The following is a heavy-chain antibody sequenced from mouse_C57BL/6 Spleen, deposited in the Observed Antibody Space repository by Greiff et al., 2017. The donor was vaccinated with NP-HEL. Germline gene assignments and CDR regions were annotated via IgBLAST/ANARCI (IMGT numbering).Heavy chain of an antibody. J-gene: IGHJ4*01. Sequence: EVQLQQSGPELVKPGASVKISCKASGYTFTDYYMNWVKQSHGKSLEWIGDINPNNGGTSYNQKFKGKATLTVAKSSSTAYMELRSLTSEDSAVYYCASLGGSSYGYYAMDYWGQGTSVTVSS. CDR3: ASLGGSSYGYYAMDY. CDR2: INPNNGGT. D-gene: IGHD1-1*01. CDR1: GYTFTDYY. V-gene: IGHV1-26*01.